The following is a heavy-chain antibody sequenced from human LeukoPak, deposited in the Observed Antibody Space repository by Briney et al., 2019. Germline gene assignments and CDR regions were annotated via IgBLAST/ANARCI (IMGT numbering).Heavy chain of an antibody. V-gene: IGHV3-23*01. CDR2: ISGSGGST. CDR3: ARVLSGRGSLYYYYYYMDV. CDR1: GFTFSSYA. D-gene: IGHD3-10*01. J-gene: IGHJ6*03. Sequence: GGSPRLSCAASGFTFSSYAMSWVRQAPGKGLEWVSAISGSGGSTYYADSVKGRFTISRDNSKNTLYLQMNSLRADDTAVYYCARVLSGRGSLYYYYYYMDVWGKGTTVTISS.